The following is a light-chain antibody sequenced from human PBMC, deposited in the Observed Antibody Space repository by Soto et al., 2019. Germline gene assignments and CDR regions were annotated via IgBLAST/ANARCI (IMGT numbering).Light chain of an antibody. Sequence: QSVLTQPASVSGSPGQSITISCTGTSNDVGSYNLVSWYQQHPGEAPKLMIYEGSKRPSGVSNRFSGSKSGNTASLTISGLQAEDEADYYCCSYAGSSPFVFGTGTKVTVL. CDR3: CSYAGSSPFV. CDR2: EGS. J-gene: IGLJ1*01. V-gene: IGLV2-23*01. CDR1: SNDVGSYNL.